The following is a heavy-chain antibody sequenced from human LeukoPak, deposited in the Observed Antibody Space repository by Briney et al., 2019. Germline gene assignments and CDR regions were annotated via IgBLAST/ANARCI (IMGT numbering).Heavy chain of an antibody. CDR2: IWYDGSNK. CDR3: AREKYYYDSSGYLGDAFDI. V-gene: IGHV3-33*08. Sequence: GGSLRLSCAASGFTFSSYEMNWVRQAPGKGLEWVAFIWYDGSNKYYADSVKRRFTISRDNSKNTLYLQMNSLRAEDTAVYYCAREKYYYDSSGYLGDAFDIWGQGTMVTVSS. D-gene: IGHD3-22*01. CDR1: GFTFSSYE. J-gene: IGHJ3*02.